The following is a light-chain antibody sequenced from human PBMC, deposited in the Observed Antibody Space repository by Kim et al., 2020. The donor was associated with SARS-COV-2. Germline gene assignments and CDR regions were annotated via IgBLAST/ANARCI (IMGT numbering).Light chain of an antibody. Sequence: ASVGDRAAITGRASQSISSYLNWYQQKPAKAPKLLLYAASSVQSGVPSRFSGSGSGTDFTLTTSSLQPEDFATYYCQQSYSTPRYTFGQGTKLEI. J-gene: IGKJ2*01. CDR3: QQSYSTPRYT. V-gene: IGKV1-39*01. CDR1: QSISSY. CDR2: AAS.